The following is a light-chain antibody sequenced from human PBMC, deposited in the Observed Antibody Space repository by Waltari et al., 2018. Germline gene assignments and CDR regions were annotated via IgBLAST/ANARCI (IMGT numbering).Light chain of an antibody. CDR3: GTWDSSLTVWL. CDR2: DND. V-gene: IGLV1-51*01. CDR1: SSNIGKNY. J-gene: IGLJ3*02. Sequence: QSVLTQPPSVSAAPGQRVTISCAGGSSNIGKNYVSWYQQFPGTAPKLLIYDNDKRPSGIPDRFSGSTSGASATLGINGLQTGDEADYYCGTWDSSLTVWLFGGGTKLTVL.